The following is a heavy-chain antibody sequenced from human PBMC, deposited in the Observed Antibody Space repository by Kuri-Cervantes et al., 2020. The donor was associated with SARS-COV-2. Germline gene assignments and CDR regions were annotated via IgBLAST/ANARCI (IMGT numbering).Heavy chain of an antibody. CDR1: GGTFSSYA. CDR3: ARANHYDSSGYLDAFDI. D-gene: IGHD3-22*01. J-gene: IGHJ3*02. Sequence: ASVKVSCKASGGTFSSYAISWVRQAPGQGLEWMGWINPNSGGTNYAQKFQGRVTMTRDTSISTAYMELSRLRSDDTAVYYCARANHYDSSGYLDAFDIWGQGTMVTVSS. V-gene: IGHV1-2*02. CDR2: INPNSGGT.